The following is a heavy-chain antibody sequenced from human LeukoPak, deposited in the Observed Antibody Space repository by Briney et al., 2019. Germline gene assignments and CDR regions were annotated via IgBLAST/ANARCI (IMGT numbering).Heavy chain of an antibody. D-gene: IGHD2-2*01. CDR1: GFTFSSYG. V-gene: IGHV3-30*02. CDR2: IRYDGSNK. CDR3: AKLKGYCSSTSCPA. Sequence: VGSLRLSCAASGFTFSSYGMHWVRQAPGKGLEWVAFIRYDGSNKYYADSVKGRFTISRDNSKNSLYLQMNSLRPEDTAVYYCAKLKGYCSSTSCPAWGQGTLVTVSS. J-gene: IGHJ5*02.